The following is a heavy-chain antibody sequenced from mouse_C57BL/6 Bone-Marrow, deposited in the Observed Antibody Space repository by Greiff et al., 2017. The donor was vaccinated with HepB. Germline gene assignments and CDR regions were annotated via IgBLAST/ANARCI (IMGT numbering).Heavy chain of an antibody. CDR2: INPSTGGT. J-gene: IGHJ2*01. V-gene: IGHV1-42*01. Sequence: DVQLQESGPELVKPGASVKISCKASGYSFTGYYMNWVKQSPEKSLEWIGEINPSTGGTTYNQKFKAKATLTVDKSSSTAYMQLKSLTSEDSAVYYCARPFYDYWGQGTTLTVSS. CDR3: ARPFYDY. CDR1: GYSFTGYY. D-gene: IGHD2-1*01.